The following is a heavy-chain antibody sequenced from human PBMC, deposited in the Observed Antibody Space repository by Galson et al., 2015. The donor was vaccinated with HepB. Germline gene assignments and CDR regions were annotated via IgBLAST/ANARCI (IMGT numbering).Heavy chain of an antibody. CDR3: ARDVKNLLEWSNYYYYGMDV. CDR2: INAGNGNT. D-gene: IGHD3-3*01. Sequence: SVKVSCKASGYTFTSYAMHWVRQAPGQRLEWMGWINAGNGNTKYSQKFQGRVTITRDTSASTAYMELSSLRSEDTAVYYCARDVKNLLEWSNYYYYGMDVWGQGTTVTVSS. CDR1: GYTFTSYA. J-gene: IGHJ6*02. V-gene: IGHV1-3*01.